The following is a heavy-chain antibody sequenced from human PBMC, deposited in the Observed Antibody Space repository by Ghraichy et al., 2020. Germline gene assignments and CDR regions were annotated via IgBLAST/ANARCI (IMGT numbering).Heavy chain of an antibody. V-gene: IGHV1-69*04. CDR3: AREGEYYDSSEGY. CDR2: IIPILGIA. J-gene: IGHJ4*02. CDR1: GGTFSSYA. Sequence: SVKVSCKASGGTFSSYAISWVRQAPGQGLEWMGRIIPILGIANYAQKFQGRVTITADKSTSTAYMELSSLRSEDTAVYYCAREGEYYDSSEGYWGQGTLVTVSS. D-gene: IGHD3-22*01.